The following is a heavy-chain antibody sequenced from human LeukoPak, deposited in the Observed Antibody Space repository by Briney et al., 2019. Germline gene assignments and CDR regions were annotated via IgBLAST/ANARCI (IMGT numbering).Heavy chain of an antibody. CDR3: ARAGSYSPLDY. CDR2: IRNNANSYTT. CDR1: GFTFSDHY. V-gene: IGHV3-72*01. Sequence: PGGSLRLSCAASGFTFSDHYMDWVRQASGMRLEWVGRIRNNANSYTTEYAASVKGRFTISRDDSKSSLYLQMDSLKTEDTAVYYCARAGSYSPLDYWGQGTLVTVSS. D-gene: IGHD1-26*01. J-gene: IGHJ4*02.